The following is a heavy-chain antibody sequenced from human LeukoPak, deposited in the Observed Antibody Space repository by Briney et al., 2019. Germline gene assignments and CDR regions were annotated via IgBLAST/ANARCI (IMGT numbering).Heavy chain of an antibody. CDR1: GGTFGSYA. Sequence: GSSVKVSCKASGGTFGSYAISWVRQAPGQGLEWMGGIIPIFGTANYAQKFQGRVTVTTDTSASTAYMELSSLRSEHTAVYYCARCGYSDAWSCDHWGQGTLVTVSS. CDR3: ARCGYSDAWSCDH. D-gene: IGHD5-18*01. CDR2: IIPIFGTA. V-gene: IGHV1-69*05. J-gene: IGHJ5*02.